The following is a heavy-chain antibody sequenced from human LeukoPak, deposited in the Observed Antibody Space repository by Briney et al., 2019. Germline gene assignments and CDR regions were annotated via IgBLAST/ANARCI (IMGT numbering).Heavy chain of an antibody. D-gene: IGHD6-6*01. Sequence: KGLEWVANIKQDGSEKNYADSVKGRFTISRDNAKNSLYLQMNSLRAEDTAVYYCARVYSSSSGRALDYWGQGTLVTVSS. V-gene: IGHV3-7*01. CDR3: ARVYSSSSGRALDY. CDR2: IKQDGSEK. J-gene: IGHJ4*02.